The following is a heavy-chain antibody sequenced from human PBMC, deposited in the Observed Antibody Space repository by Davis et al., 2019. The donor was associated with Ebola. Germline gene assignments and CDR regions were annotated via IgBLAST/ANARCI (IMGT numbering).Heavy chain of an antibody. Sequence: SETLSLTCAVSGGSISSSNWWSWVRQPPGKGLEWIGEIYHSGSTNYNPSLKSRVTISVDTSKNQFSLKLSSVTAADTAVYYCASVSVVAAPFDYWGQGTLVTVSS. J-gene: IGHJ4*02. CDR3: ASVSVVAAPFDY. V-gene: IGHV4-4*02. CDR2: IYHSGST. CDR1: GGSISSSNW. D-gene: IGHD6-6*01.